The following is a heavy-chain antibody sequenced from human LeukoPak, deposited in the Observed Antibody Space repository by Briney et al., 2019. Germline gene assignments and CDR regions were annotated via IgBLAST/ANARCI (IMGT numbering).Heavy chain of an antibody. J-gene: IGHJ4*02. D-gene: IGHD2-2*01. CDR2: INPDSGGT. Sequence: ASAKVSCKASGYTFIGYYMYWVRQAPGQGLEWMGWINPDSGGTNYAQKFQGRVTMTRDTSISTAYMELSRLRSDDTAVYYCAREGRYCSSTSCYYNYFDYWGQGTLVTVSS. CDR3: AREGRYCSSTSCYYNYFDY. V-gene: IGHV1-2*02. CDR1: GYTFIGYY.